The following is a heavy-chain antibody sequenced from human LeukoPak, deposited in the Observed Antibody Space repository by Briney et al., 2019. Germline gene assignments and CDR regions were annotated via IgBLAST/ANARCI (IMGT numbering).Heavy chain of an antibody. CDR3: ARDKYSYGYTDGRFDY. CDR1: GYTFTSYC. V-gene: IGHV1-3*01. J-gene: IGHJ4*02. D-gene: IGHD5-18*01. CDR2: INAGNGNT. Sequence: ASVKVSCKASGYTFTSYCMHWVRQAPGQRLEWMGWINAGNGNTKYSQKFQGRVTIIGDTSASTAYMELSSLRSEDTAVYYCARDKYSYGYTDGRFDYWGQGTLVTVSS.